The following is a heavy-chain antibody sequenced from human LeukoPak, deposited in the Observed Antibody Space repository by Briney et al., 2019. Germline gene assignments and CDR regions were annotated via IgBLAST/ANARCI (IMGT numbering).Heavy chain of an antibody. J-gene: IGHJ6*02. CDR2: VYYSGST. CDR3: ARETVLKLLLLDYYYGMDV. CDR1: GGSVSGYY. Sequence: SETLSLTCVVSGGSVSGYYWGWIRQPPGRGLEWIGYVYYSGSTNYNPSFKSRITISVDTSKNQFSLKLSSVTAADTAVYYCARETVLKLLLLDYYYGMDVWGQGTTVTVSS. V-gene: IGHV4-59*02. D-gene: IGHD2-15*01.